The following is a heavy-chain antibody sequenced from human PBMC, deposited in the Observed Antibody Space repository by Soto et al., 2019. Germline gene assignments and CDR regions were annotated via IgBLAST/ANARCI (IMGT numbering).Heavy chain of an antibody. CDR2: IYPGDSDT. Sequence: GESLKISWKGSGYNFPNGVIGWVRQMPGKGLEWMGIIYPGDSDTGNSPSFQGQVTISADKSISTAYLQWSSLKASDTAMYYCARVRGVAATGFLDYWGQGTLVTVSS. D-gene: IGHD6-19*01. CDR3: ARVRGVAATGFLDY. CDR1: GYNFPNGV. J-gene: IGHJ4*02. V-gene: IGHV5-51*01.